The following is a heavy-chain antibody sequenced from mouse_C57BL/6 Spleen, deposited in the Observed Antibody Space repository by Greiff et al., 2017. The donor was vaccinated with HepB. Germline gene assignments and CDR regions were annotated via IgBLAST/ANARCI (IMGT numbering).Heavy chain of an antibody. D-gene: IGHD2-3*01. CDR3: ARGDGYYKDDWYFDV. V-gene: IGHV1-62-2*01. Sequence: QVQLQQSGAELVKPGASVKLSCKASGYTFTEYTIHWVKQRSGQGLEWIGWFYPGSGSIKYNEKFKDKATLTADKSSSTVYMELSRLTSEDAAVYFCARGDGYYKDDWYFDVWGTGTTDTVSS. CDR1: GYTFTEYT. CDR2: FYPGSGSI. J-gene: IGHJ1*03.